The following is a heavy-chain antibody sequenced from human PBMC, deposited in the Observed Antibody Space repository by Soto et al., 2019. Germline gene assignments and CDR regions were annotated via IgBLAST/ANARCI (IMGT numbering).Heavy chain of an antibody. CDR1: GFTFDDYA. V-gene: IGHV3-9*01. CDR2: ISWNSGSI. J-gene: IGHJ4*02. CDR3: AKDKRLSYPAYFDY. Sequence: PGGSLRLSCAASGFTFDDYAMHWVRQAPGKGLEWVSGISWNSGSIGYADSVKGRFTISRDNAKNSLYLQMNSLRAEDTALYYCAKDKRLSYPAYFDYWGQGTLVTVSS. D-gene: IGHD3-3*01.